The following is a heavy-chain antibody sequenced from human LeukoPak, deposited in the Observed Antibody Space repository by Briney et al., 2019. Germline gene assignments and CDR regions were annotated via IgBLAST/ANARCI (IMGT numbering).Heavy chain of an antibody. CDR2: ISGSGGST. D-gene: IGHD3-9*01. CDR1: GFTFSSYG. CDR3: AKRYFDWLEGAFDI. J-gene: IGHJ3*02. V-gene: IGHV3-23*01. Sequence: GRSLRLSCAASGFTFSSYGMHWVRQAPGKGLEWVSAISGSGGSTYYADSVKGRFTISRDNSKNTLYLQMNSLRAEDTAVYYCAKRYFDWLEGAFDIWGQGTMVTVSS.